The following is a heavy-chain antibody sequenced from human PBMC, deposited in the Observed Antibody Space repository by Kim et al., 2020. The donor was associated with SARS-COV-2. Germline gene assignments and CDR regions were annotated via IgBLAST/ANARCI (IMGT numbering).Heavy chain of an antibody. CDR1: GYTFTSYA. CDR3: ARSSNLITIFGVVIITREGSFDY. J-gene: IGHJ4*02. D-gene: IGHD3-3*01. V-gene: IGHV1-3*01. Sequence: ASVKVSCKASGYTFTSYAMHWVRQAPGQRLEWMGWINAGNGNTKYSQKFQCRVTITRDTSASTAYMELSSLRSEDTAVYYCARSSNLITIFGVVIITREGSFDYWGQGTLVTVS. CDR2: INAGNGNT.